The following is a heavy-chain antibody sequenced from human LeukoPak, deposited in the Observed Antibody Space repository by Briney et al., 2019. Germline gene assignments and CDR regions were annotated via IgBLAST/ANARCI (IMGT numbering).Heavy chain of an antibody. CDR1: GGSITGYY. V-gene: IGHV4-4*07. D-gene: IGHD2-15*01. CDR2: IYTSGIT. CDR3: ARDCSGGSCYPAAFDI. J-gene: IGHJ3*02. Sequence: SETLSLTCTVSGGSITGYYWSWIRQPAGKGLEWIGRIYTSGITDYNPSLKSRVTMSVDTSKNQFSLKLSSVTVADTAVYYCARDCSGGSCYPAAFDIWGQGTMVTVSS.